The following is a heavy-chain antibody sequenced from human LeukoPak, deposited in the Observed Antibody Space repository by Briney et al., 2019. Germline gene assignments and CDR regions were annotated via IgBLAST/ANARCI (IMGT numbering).Heavy chain of an antibody. CDR3: ARESDLSHYDRTDY. Sequence: SETLSLTCTVSGGSISSDNYYWSWIRQPTGKGLEWIGRIYTSGSTNYNPTLRGRVTISADTSKNQLSLKLSSVTAADTAVYYCARESDLSHYDRTDYWGQGTLVTVSS. D-gene: IGHD3-22*01. V-gene: IGHV4-61*02. CDR1: GGSISSDNYY. J-gene: IGHJ4*02. CDR2: IYTSGST.